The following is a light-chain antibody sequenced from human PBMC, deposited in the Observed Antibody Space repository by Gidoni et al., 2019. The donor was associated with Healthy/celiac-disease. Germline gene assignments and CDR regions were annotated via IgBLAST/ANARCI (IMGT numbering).Light chain of an antibody. CDR3: QQYGSSPPWT. Sequence: EIVSTQSPGTLSLSPGESATLSCRASQSVSSSYLAWYQQKPGQAPRLLIDCASSRATGIPDRFSGSGSGTDFTLTISRLEPEDFAVYYCQQYGSSPPWTFGQGTKVEIK. CDR2: CAS. CDR1: QSVSSSY. V-gene: IGKV3-20*01. J-gene: IGKJ1*01.